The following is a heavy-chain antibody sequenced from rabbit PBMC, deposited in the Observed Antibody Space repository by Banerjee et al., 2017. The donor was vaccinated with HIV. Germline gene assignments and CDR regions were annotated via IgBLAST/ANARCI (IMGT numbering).Heavy chain of an antibody. CDR2: IGTSSGST. Sequence: QSVEESGGRLVNPDESLTLTCKASGFTFSRYYMFWVRQAPGKGLEWIACIGTSSGSTYYASWAKGRFTISKTSSTTVTLQMTSLTAADTATYFCARGYGDAGGYGYSNLWGQGTLVTVS. D-gene: IGHD6-1*01. V-gene: IGHV1S40*01. CDR1: GFTFSRYY. J-gene: IGHJ4*01. CDR3: ARGYGDAGGYGYSNL.